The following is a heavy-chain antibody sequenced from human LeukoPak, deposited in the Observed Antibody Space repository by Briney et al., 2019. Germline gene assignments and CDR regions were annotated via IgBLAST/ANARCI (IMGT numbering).Heavy chain of an antibody. CDR3: AKGLKTGVGPYMGYHYYMDV. Sequence: GGSLRLSCAASGFTFSSYAMSWVRQAPGKGLEWVSAISGSGGSTYYADSVKGRFTISRDNSYNTVSLQMNGLRDDDTGVYYCAKGLKTGVGPYMGYHYYMDVWGKGATVTVSS. D-gene: IGHD3-16*01. CDR2: ISGSGGST. J-gene: IGHJ6*03. CDR1: GFTFSSYA. V-gene: IGHV3-23*01.